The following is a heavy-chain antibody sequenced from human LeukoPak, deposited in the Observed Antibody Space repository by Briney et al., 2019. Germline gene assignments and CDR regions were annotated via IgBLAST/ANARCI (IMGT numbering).Heavy chain of an antibody. D-gene: IGHD6-25*01. Sequence: PGGSLRLSCAASGFTFSSYEMNWVRQAPGEGLEWVAVISYDGSNKYYADSVKGRFTISRDNSKNTLYLQMNSLRGEDTAVYYCAKELTTSSGYLHYFDYWGQGTLVIVSS. V-gene: IGHV3-30*18. CDR3: AKELTTSSGYLHYFDY. J-gene: IGHJ4*02. CDR2: ISYDGSNK. CDR1: GFTFSSYE.